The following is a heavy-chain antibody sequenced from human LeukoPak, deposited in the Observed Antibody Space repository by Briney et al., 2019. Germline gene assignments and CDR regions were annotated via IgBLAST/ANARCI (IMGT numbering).Heavy chain of an antibody. V-gene: IGHV3-23*01. CDR3: AKVFVLMVYQPY. J-gene: IGHJ4*02. Sequence: GGSLRLSCAASGFTFSSYAMTWVRQAPGKGLEWVSSISGSGDYTNYADSVKGRFTISRDNSKNTLYLQMNSLRAEDTAVYYCAKVFVLMVYQPYWGQGTLVTVSS. CDR1: GFTFSSYA. D-gene: IGHD2-8*01. CDR2: ISGSGDYT.